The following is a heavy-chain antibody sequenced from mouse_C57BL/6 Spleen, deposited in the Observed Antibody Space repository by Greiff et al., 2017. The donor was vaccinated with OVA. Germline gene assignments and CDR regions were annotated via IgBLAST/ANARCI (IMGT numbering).Heavy chain of an antibody. J-gene: IGHJ4*01. Sequence: DVKLVESGGGLVKPGGSLKLSCAASGFTFSDYGMHWVRQAPEKGLEWVAYISSGSSTIHYADTVKGRFTISRDNAKNTLFLQMTSLRSEDTAMYYCARGFDYYAMDYWGQGTSVTVSS. CDR2: ISSGSSTI. CDR3: ARGFDYYAMDY. V-gene: IGHV5-17*01. CDR1: GFTFSDYG.